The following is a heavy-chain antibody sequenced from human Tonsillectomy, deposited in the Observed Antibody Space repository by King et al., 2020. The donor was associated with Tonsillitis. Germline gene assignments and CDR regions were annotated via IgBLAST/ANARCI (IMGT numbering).Heavy chain of an antibody. J-gene: IGHJ4*02. D-gene: IGHD4-17*01. V-gene: IGHV4-34*01. CDR1: GGSFSGYY. Sequence: VQLQQWGAGLLKPSETLSLTCAVYGGSFSGYYWSWIRQPPGKGLEWIGEINHSGSTNYNPSLKSRVTISVDTSKNQFSLKLSSVTAADTAVYYCASGATVTTGARDYYFDYWGQGTLVTVSS. CDR2: INHSGST. CDR3: ASGATVTTGARDYYFDY.